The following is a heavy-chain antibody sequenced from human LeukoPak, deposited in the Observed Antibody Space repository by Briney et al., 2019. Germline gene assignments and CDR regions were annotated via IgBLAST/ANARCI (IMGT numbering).Heavy chain of an antibody. CDR2: IIPILGIA. CDR1: GGTFSSYA. D-gene: IGHD3-22*01. Sequence: SVKVSCKASGGTFSSYAISWVRQTPGQGLEWMGRIIPILGIANYARKFQGRVTITADKSTSTAYMQLSSLRSEDTAVYYCARAQITMIGGSFDYWGQGTLVTVSS. V-gene: IGHV1-69*04. J-gene: IGHJ4*02. CDR3: ARAQITMIGGSFDY.